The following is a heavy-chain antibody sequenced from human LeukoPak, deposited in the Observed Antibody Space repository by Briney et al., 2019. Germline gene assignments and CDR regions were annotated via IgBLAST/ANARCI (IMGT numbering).Heavy chain of an antibody. V-gene: IGHV1-58*01. D-gene: IGHD6-25*01. Sequence: GTSVKVSCKTSGFTFSSSTVQWVRQARGQRLGWLGWIGLGSGDTKYAQRVQERLTLTRDMSTNTAYMELSSLRSEDTAVYYCVAERYSDGCCCFDPWGQATLVTVSS. CDR2: IGLGSGDT. CDR1: GFTFSSST. CDR3: VAERYSDGCCCFDP. J-gene: IGHJ5*02.